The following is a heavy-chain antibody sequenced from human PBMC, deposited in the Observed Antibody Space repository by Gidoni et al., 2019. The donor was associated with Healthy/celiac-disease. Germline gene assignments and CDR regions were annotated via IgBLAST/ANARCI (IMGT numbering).Heavy chain of an antibody. CDR2: IYPGDSDT. D-gene: IGHD6-13*01. J-gene: IGHJ4*02. CDR1: GYSFTSYW. CDR3: ARRQYSSSWQYYFDY. Sequence: EVQLVQSGAEVKKPGESLTISCKGSGYSFTSYWIGWVRQMPGKGLEWMGIIYPGDSDTRYSPSFQGQVTISADKSISTAYLQWSSLKASDTAMYYCARRQYSSSWQYYFDYWGQGTLVTVSS. V-gene: IGHV5-51*01.